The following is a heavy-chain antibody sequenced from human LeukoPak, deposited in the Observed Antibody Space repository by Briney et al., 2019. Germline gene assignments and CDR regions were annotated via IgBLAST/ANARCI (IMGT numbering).Heavy chain of an antibody. D-gene: IGHD6-13*01. CDR2: ISSSGSTI. V-gene: IGHV3-48*03. CDR3: ASSSSWYDF. Sequence: GGSLRLSCAASGLTFSSYEMNWVRQAPGKGLEWVSYISSSGSTIYYADSVKGRFTISRDNAKNSLYLQMNSLRAEDTAVYYCASSSSWYDFWGRGNLVTVSS. J-gene: IGHJ4*02. CDR1: GLTFSSYE.